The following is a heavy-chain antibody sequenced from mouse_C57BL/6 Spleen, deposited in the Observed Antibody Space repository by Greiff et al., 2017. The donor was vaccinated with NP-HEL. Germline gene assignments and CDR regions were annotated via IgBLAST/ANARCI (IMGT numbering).Heavy chain of an antibody. D-gene: IGHD4-1*01. V-gene: IGHV1-4*01. CDR3: ARFQTGHFDY. Sequence: VQVVESGAELARPGASVKMSCKASGYTFTSYTMHWVKQRPGQGLEWIGYINPSSGYTKYNQKFKDKATLTADKSSSTAYMQLSSLTSEDSAVYYCARFQTGHFDYWGQGTTLTVSS. CDR1: GYTFTSYT. CDR2: INPSSGYT. J-gene: IGHJ2*01.